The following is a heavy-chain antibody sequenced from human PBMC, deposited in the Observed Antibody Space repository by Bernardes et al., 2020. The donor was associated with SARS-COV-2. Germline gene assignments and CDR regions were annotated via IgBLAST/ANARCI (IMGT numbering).Heavy chain of an antibody. CDR1: GFTFSSHG. D-gene: IGHD3-10*01. Sequence: GSLRLSCAASGFTFSSHGMHWVRQAPGKGLEWVAVISYDGSNKYYADSVKGRFTISRDNSKNTLYVQMNSLRTEDTAVYYCAKDLATFGGTEVVRDSWGQGTLVTVSS. CDR2: ISYDGSNK. J-gene: IGHJ4*02. V-gene: IGHV3-30*18. CDR3: AKDLATFGGTEVVRDS.